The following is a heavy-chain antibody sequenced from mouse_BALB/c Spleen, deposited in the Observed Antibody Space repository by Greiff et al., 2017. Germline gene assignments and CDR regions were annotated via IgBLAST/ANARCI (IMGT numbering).Heavy chain of an antibody. D-gene: IGHD2-5*01. J-gene: IGHJ4*01. CDR3: VRESNYYAMDY. V-gene: IGHV2-9-2*01. Sequence: QVQLQESGPGLVAPSQSLSITCTVSGFSLTSYDISWIRQPPGKGLEWLGVIWTGGGTNYNSAFMSRLSISKDNSKSQVFLKMNSLQTDDTAIYYCVRESNYYAMDYWGQGTSVTVSS. CDR2: IWTGGGT. CDR1: GFSLTSYD.